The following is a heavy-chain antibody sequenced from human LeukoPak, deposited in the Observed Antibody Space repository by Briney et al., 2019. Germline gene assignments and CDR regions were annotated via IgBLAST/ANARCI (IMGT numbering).Heavy chain of an antibody. J-gene: IGHJ4*02. V-gene: IGHV1-69*04. CDR1: GFTFTGYY. Sequence: ASVKLSCKTSGFTFTGYYIHWVRQAPGQGLEWMGRIIPILGIANYAQKLQGRVTITADKSTSTAYMELSSLRSEDTAVYYCARGIAAAASFDYWGQGTLVTVSS. D-gene: IGHD6-13*01. CDR2: IIPILGIA. CDR3: ARGIAAAASFDY.